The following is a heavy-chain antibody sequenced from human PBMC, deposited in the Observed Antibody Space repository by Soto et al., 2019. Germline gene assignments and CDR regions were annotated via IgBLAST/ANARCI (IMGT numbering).Heavy chain of an antibody. CDR2: IWYDGSNK. D-gene: IGHD3-3*01. V-gene: IGHV3-33*01. CDR3: AREITIFGVVFDY. CDR1: GFTFSSYG. Sequence: QVQLVESGGGVVQPGRSLRLSCAASGFTFSSYGMHWVRQAPGKGLEWVAVIWYDGSNKYYADSVKGRFTISRDNSKNTLYLQMNSLRAKDTAVYYCAREITIFGVVFDYWGQGTLVTVSS. J-gene: IGHJ4*02.